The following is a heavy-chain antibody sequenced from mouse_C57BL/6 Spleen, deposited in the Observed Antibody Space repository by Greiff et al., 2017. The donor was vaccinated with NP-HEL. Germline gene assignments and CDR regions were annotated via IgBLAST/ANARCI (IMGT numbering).Heavy chain of an antibody. CDR1: GYAFSSSW. CDR3: ARRELGRNYAMDY. CDR2: IYPGDGDT. V-gene: IGHV1-82*01. Sequence: QVQLQQSGPELVKPGASVKISCKASGYAFSSSWMNWVKQRPGKGLEWIGRIYPGDGDTNYNGKFKGKATLTADKSSSTAYMQLSSLTSEDSAVYFCARRELGRNYAMDYWGQGTSVTVSS. D-gene: IGHD4-1*01. J-gene: IGHJ4*01.